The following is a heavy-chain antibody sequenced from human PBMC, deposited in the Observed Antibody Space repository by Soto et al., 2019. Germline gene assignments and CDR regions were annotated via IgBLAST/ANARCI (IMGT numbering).Heavy chain of an antibody. D-gene: IGHD3-16*02. V-gene: IGHV3-23*01. CDR1: GFTFSSYA. CDR3: AEDLDLCQLSLYRGCAFDI. J-gene: IGHJ3*02. Sequence: EVQLLESGGGLVQPGGSLRLSCAASGFTFSSYAMSWVRQAPGKGLELLSDISGSGGRTYYADSVKGRFTISRDNSKNTLDLTMTSLRAEDTAVYYCAEDLDLCQLSLYRGCAFDIWGQGTRVTVSS. CDR2: ISGSGGRT.